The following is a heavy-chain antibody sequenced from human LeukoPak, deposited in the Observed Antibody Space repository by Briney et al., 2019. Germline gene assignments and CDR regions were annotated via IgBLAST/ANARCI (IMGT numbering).Heavy chain of an antibody. CDR2: IYYGGTT. V-gene: IGHV4-59*01. CDR1: SGSMSHYY. Sequence: PSETLSLTCTVSSGSMSHYYWSWIRQSPGKGLEYIGYIYYGGTTNYNPSLKSRVTISVDTSKKQFSLKLISVTAADAALYYCARAVPGAVRKPHRFDYWGPGIQVSVSS. J-gene: IGHJ4*02. CDR3: ARAVPGAVRKPHRFDY. D-gene: IGHD4/OR15-4a*01.